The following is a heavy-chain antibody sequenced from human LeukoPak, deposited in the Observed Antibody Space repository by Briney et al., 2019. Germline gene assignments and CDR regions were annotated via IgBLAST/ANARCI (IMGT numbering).Heavy chain of an antibody. Sequence: IXWVRQAPGQXXXWMGXIIPILGIANYAQKFQGRVTITADKSTSTAYMELSSLRSEDTAVYYCARDSGIDSSGYYLFDYWGQGTLVTVSS. V-gene: IGHV1-69*04. CDR3: ARDSGIDSSGYYLFDY. D-gene: IGHD3-22*01. CDR2: IIPILGIA. J-gene: IGHJ4*02.